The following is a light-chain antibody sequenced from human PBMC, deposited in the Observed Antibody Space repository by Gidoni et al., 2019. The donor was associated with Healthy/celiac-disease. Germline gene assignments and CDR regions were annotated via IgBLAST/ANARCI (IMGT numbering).Light chain of an antibody. CDR1: SSNIGSNT. Sequence: QSVLTQPPSASGTPGQRVPISRSGSSSNIGSNTVNWYQQLPGTAPKLLIYSNNQRPSGVPDRFSGSKSGTSASLAISGLQSEDEADYYCAAWDDSLNGPVFGGGTKLTVL. CDR3: AAWDDSLNGPV. CDR2: SNN. J-gene: IGLJ3*02. V-gene: IGLV1-44*01.